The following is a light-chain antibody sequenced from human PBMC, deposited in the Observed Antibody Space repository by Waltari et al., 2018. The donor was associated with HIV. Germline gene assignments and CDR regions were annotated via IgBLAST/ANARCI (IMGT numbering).Light chain of an antibody. CDR2: YGS. CDR1: QSLLAGNGHNY. Sequence: DIVMTQSPLSLSVTPGEPASISCKSSQSLLAGNGHNYLNWYVQKPGQSPQLLMFYGSNRASGVPERFSGSGSGTDFTLKISRVEAEDVGVYYCMQAIQTPSFGPGTKVEIK. CDR3: MQAIQTPS. J-gene: IGKJ3*01. V-gene: IGKV2-28*01.